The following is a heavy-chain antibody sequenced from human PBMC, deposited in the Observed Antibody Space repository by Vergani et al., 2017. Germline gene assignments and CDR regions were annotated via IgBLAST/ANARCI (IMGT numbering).Heavy chain of an antibody. D-gene: IGHD2-15*01. Sequence: QVQLVESEGGVVQPGRSLTLSCVASGFTFSSHGMHWVRQAPGKGLEWVAVIWYDGSNKYYGDSVKGRFTISRDNSKNTLYLQMNSLRVEDTTVYYCARWCNGKRLDAWGQGTLVTVSS. J-gene: IGHJ5*02. CDR1: GFTFSSHG. CDR2: IWYDGSNK. CDR3: ARWCNGKRLDA. V-gene: IGHV3-33*01.